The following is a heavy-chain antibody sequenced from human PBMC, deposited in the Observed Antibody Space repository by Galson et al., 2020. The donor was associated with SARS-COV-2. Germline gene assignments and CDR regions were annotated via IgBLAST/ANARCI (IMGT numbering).Heavy chain of an antibody. D-gene: IGHD5-12*01. CDR1: GFTVSSNY. V-gene: IGHV3-53*01. J-gene: IGHJ3*02. Sequence: QLGESLKISCAASGFTVSSNYMSWVRQAPGKGLEWVSVIYSGGSTYYADSVKGRFTISRDNSKNTLYLQMNSLRAEDTAVYYCARGEYSGYDWGYAFDIWGQGTMVTVSS. CDR2: IYSGGST. CDR3: ARGEYSGYDWGYAFDI.